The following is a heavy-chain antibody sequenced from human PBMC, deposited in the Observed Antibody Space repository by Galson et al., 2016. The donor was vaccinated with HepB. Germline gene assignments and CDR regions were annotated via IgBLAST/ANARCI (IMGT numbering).Heavy chain of an antibody. D-gene: IGHD3-10*01. Sequence: SVKVSCKASGGTFNSYTISWVRQAPGQGLEWMGEIIPIFDTSNSAPKFQGRVTLTADTSTGTAYMALSSLKSEDTAGYYCARQIGRRFGEPGVFDIWGQGTMVTVPS. CDR1: GGTFNSYT. CDR3: ARQIGRRFGEPGVFDI. V-gene: IGHV1-69*06. CDR2: IIPIFDTS. J-gene: IGHJ3*02.